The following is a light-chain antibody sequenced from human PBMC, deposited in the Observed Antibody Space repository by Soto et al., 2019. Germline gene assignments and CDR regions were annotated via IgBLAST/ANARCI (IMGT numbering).Light chain of an antibody. CDR3: QQYNDWPRT. CDR1: QSVSNN. Sequence: EIVMTQSPATLSVSPGERATLSCRAGQSVSNNLAWYQQILGQAPRLLIYGASTRAIGIPARFSGSGSGTEFTLTISSLQSEDFAVYYCQQYNDWPRTFGQGTKVDIK. V-gene: IGKV3-15*01. CDR2: GAS. J-gene: IGKJ1*01.